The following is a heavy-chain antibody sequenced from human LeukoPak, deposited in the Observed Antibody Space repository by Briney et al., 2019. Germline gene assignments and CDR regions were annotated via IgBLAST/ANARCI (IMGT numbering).Heavy chain of an antibody. CDR2: ITSRGSTI. Sequence: GGPLRLSCAASGFTLSDYYLTWIRQAPGKGLEWISYITSRGSTIYHADSVKGRFTISRDNAKNSLYLQMNSLRAEDTAVYYCARGPLVITPINYFDYWGQGTLVTVSS. V-gene: IGHV3-11*01. CDR1: GFTLSDYY. CDR3: ARGPLVITPINYFDY. D-gene: IGHD2-15*01. J-gene: IGHJ4*02.